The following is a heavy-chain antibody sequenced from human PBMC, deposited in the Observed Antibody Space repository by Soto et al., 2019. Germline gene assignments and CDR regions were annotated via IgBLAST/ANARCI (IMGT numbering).Heavy chain of an antibody. Sequence: QVQLVQSGAEEKKPGASVKVSCKASGYTFTNYAMHWVRQAPGHRLEWMGWINAGNGNTKYSQKFQGRVTITRDTSASTAYMELSSLRSEDTAVYYCARSSGYYWIDDYWGQGTLVTVSS. J-gene: IGHJ4*02. CDR3: ARSSGYYWIDDY. CDR1: GYTFTNYA. D-gene: IGHD3-22*01. CDR2: INAGNGNT. V-gene: IGHV1-3*05.